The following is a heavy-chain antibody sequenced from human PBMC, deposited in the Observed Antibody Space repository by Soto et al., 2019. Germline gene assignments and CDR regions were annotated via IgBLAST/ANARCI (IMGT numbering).Heavy chain of an antibody. CDR1: GFTSSSYW. CDR2: IKQDGSEK. CDR3: ASSGGYCSSTSCYNFR. V-gene: IGHV3-7*01. J-gene: IGHJ4*02. Sequence: GGSLRLSCAASGFTSSSYWMSWVRQAPGKGLEWVANIKQDGSEKYYVDSVKGRFTISRDNAKNSLYLQMNSLRAEDTAVYYCASSGGYCSSTSCYNFRWGQGTLVTVSS. D-gene: IGHD2-2*02.